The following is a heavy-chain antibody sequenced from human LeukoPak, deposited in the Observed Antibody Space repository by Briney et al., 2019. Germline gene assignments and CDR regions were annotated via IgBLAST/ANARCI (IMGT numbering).Heavy chain of an antibody. Sequence: GASVKVSCKASGYTFTSYYMHWVRQAPGQGLEWMGIINPSGGSTSYAQKFQGRVTMTRDTSTSTVYMELSSLRSEDTAVYYCARRGLMVRGAISLDAFDIWGQGTMVTVSS. V-gene: IGHV1-46*01. J-gene: IGHJ3*02. CDR1: GYTFTSYY. D-gene: IGHD3-10*01. CDR3: ARRGLMVRGAISLDAFDI. CDR2: INPSGGST.